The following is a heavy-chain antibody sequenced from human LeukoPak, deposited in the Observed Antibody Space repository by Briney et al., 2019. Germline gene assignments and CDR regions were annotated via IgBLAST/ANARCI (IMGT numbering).Heavy chain of an antibody. Sequence: SVKVSCKASGGTFSSYAISWVRQAPGQGLEWMGGIIPIFGTANYAQKFQGRVTITTGESTSTAYMELSSLRSEDTAVYYCARDWGYCSGGSCYSSWGQGTLVTVSS. J-gene: IGHJ4*02. CDR3: ARDWGYCSGGSCYSS. V-gene: IGHV1-69*05. CDR2: IIPIFGTA. D-gene: IGHD2-15*01. CDR1: GGTFSSYA.